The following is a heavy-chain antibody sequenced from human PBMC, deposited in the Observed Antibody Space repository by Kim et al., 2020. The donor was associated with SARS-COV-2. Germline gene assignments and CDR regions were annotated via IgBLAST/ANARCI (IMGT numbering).Heavy chain of an antibody. V-gene: IGHV1-2*02. CDR1: GYTFTGYY. Sequence: ASVKVSCKASGYTFTGYYMHWVRQAPGQGLEWMGWINPNSGGTNYAQKFQGRVTMTRDTSISTAYMELSRLRSDDTAVYYCARLASGWWYNWFDPWGQGTLVTVSS. CDR2: INPNSGGT. CDR3: ARLASGWWYNWFDP. J-gene: IGHJ5*02. D-gene: IGHD6-19*01.